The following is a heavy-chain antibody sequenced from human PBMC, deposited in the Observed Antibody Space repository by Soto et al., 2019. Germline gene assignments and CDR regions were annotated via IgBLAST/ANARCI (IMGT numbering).Heavy chain of an antibody. CDR1: GFTFSSYA. D-gene: IGHD2-8*01. Sequence: HPGGSLRLSCAASGFTFSSYAMSWVRQAPGKGLEWVSAISGSGGSTYYADSVKGRFTISRDNSKNTLYLQMNSLRAEDTAVYYCETTVHPNIVLMVYADDAFDIWGQGTVVTVSS. CDR2: ISGSGGST. V-gene: IGHV3-23*01. CDR3: ETTVHPNIVLMVYADDAFDI. J-gene: IGHJ3*02.